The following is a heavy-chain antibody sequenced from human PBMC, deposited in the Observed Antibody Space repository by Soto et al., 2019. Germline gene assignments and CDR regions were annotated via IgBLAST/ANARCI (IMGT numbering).Heavy chain of an antibody. CDR2: ISYDGSNK. D-gene: IGHD4-4*01. Sequence: GGSLRLSCAASGFTFSSYGMHWVRQAPGKGLEWVAVISYDGSNKYYADSVKGRFTISRDNSKNTLYLQMNSLRAEDTAVYYCAKDSYSNYVDYYYYGMDVWGRGTTVTVSS. V-gene: IGHV3-30*18. CDR1: GFTFSSYG. J-gene: IGHJ6*02. CDR3: AKDSYSNYVDYYYYGMDV.